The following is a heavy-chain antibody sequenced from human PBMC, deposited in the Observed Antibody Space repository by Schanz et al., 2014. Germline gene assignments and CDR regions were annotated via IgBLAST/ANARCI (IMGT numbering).Heavy chain of an antibody. D-gene: IGHD1-20*01. V-gene: IGHV3-23*04. CDR2: FNDGGVNK. Sequence: EVQLVESGGGLIQPGGSLRLSCAASGFGFSSYSMNWVRQAPGKGLEWVSSFNDGGVNKYYADSVKGRFTISRDNSKNTLYLQMKSLRAEDTAVYYCANNWNLDYWGQGTLVTVSS. CDR1: GFGFSSYS. J-gene: IGHJ4*02. CDR3: ANNWNLDY.